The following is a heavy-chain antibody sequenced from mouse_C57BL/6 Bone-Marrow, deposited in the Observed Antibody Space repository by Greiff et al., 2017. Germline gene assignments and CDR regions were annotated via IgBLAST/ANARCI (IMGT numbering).Heavy chain of an antibody. D-gene: IGHD5-5*01. CDR1: GYTFTSYW. Sequence: QVQLQQPGAELVKPGASVKLSCKASGYTFTSYWMHWVKQRPGQGLEWIGMIHPNSGSTNYNEKFKSKATLTVDKSSSTAYMQLSSLTSEDSAVYYCARWAYLYYDAMDYWGQGTSVTVSS. J-gene: IGHJ4*01. CDR3: ARWAYLYYDAMDY. V-gene: IGHV1-64*01. CDR2: IHPNSGST.